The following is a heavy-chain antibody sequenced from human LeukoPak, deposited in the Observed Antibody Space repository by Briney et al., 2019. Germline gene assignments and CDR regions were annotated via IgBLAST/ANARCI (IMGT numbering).Heavy chain of an antibody. V-gene: IGHV4-59*08. CDR1: GRSISSYY. D-gene: IGHD5-18*01. CDR2: IYYSGST. J-gene: IGHJ4*02. CDR3: ARRPDSYGHYYFDY. Sequence: SETLSLTCAVSGRSISSYYWSWIRQPPGKGLEWIGYIYYSGSTNYNPSLKSRVTISVETSKNPFSLKLSSVTAADTAVYYCARRPDSYGHYYFDYWGQGTLVTVSS.